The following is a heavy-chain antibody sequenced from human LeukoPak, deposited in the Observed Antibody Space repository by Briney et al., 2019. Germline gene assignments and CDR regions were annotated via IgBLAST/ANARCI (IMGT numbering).Heavy chain of an antibody. V-gene: IGHV3-23*01. J-gene: IGHJ4*02. CDR2: ISGSGGST. CDR1: GFTLSSYA. CDR3: ATAYYDFWSGYYTGSYYFDY. Sequence: GGSLRLSCAASGFTLSSYAMSWVRQAPGKGLEWVSAISGSGGSTYYADSVKGRFTISRDNSKNTLYLQMNSLRAEDTAVYYCATAYYDFWSGYYTGSYYFDYWGQGTLVTVSS. D-gene: IGHD3-3*01.